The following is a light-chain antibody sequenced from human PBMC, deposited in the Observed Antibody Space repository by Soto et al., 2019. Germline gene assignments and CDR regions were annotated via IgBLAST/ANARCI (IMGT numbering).Light chain of an antibody. V-gene: IGLV2-11*01. CDR3: CSYAGSYSHV. J-gene: IGLJ1*01. CDR1: SSDVGGYNF. CDR2: DVS. Sequence: QSALTQPRSVSGSPGQSVTISCTGTSSDVGGYNFVSWYQQRPGKAPKFIIYDVSQRPSGVPDRFSGSKSGDTASLTISGLQADDEADYYCCSYAGSYSHVFGTGTKVTVL.